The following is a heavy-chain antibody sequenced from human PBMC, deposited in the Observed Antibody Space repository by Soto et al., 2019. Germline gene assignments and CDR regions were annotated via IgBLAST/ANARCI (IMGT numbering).Heavy chain of an antibody. CDR1: GFTFRTYG. Sequence: VGSLRLSCAASGFTFRTYGMHWVRQAPGKGLEWVAIFWYDGSNKYYAESVKGRFTISRDNSKNTLYLQMNSLRAEDTAVYYCARDGTFGAKGGSLDIWGQGTMVTVSS. D-gene: IGHD3-16*01. J-gene: IGHJ3*02. CDR3: ARDGTFGAKGGSLDI. V-gene: IGHV3-33*01. CDR2: FWYDGSNK.